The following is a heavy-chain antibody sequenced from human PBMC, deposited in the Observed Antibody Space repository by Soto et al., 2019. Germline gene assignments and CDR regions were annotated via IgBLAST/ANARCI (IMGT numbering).Heavy chain of an antibody. CDR1: GFTFGGSA. Sequence: GGSLRLSCAAFGFTFGGSAVHWVRQASGKGLEWLGRIRSKTYTYATAYGASVTGRFTISRDDSKNTAYLQMNSLKPEDTAVYFCTRHPNDYGDYAWYFDLWGRGTLVTVSS. CDR2: IRSKTYTYAT. CDR3: TRHPNDYGDYAWYFDL. V-gene: IGHV3-73*01. D-gene: IGHD4-17*01. J-gene: IGHJ2*01.